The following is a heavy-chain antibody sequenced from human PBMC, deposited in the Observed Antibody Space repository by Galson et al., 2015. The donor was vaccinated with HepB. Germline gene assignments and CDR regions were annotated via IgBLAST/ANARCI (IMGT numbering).Heavy chain of an antibody. Sequence: SLRLSCAASGFRLDDYAMHWVRQAPGKGLEWVSGISWNRGRIGYADSVKGRFTISADKANKSLFLQMNSLRAEDTAVYYCARGVVEGGEDSFGYFYSWFVSWGQGILVTGAS. V-gene: IGHV3-9*01. CDR3: ARGVVEGGEDSFGYFYSWFVS. D-gene: IGHD3-22*01. J-gene: IGHJ5*01. CDR1: GFRLDDYA. CDR2: ISWNRGRI.